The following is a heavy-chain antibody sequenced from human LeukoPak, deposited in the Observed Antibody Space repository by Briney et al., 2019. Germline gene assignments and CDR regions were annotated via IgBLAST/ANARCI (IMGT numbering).Heavy chain of an antibody. CDR2: IYYSGST. CDR1: GGSISSSSYY. D-gene: IGHD3-10*01. J-gene: IGHJ5*02. V-gene: IGHV4-39*01. Sequence: SETLSLTCTVSGGSISSSSYYWGWIRQPPEKGLEWIGSIYYSGSTYYNPSLKSRVTISVDTSKNQFSLKLSSVTAADTAVYYCARHDYYGSLNWFDPWGQGTLITVSS. CDR3: ARHDYYGSLNWFDP.